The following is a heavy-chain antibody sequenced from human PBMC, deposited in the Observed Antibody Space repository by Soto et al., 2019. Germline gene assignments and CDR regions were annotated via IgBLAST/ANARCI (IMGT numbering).Heavy chain of an antibody. Sequence: PGGSLRLSCAASGFIFSRYGMHWVRQAPGKGLEWVAVISYDGSNKYYADSVKGRFTISRDDSKNTLYLQMNSLRAEETAVYYCAKHRLSCSSTICQPYYYYGIPVWGQWTTLTV. CDR1: GFIFSRYG. CDR3: AKHRLSCSSTICQPYYYYGIPV. V-gene: IGHV3-30*18. CDR2: ISYDGSNK. J-gene: IGHJ6*02. D-gene: IGHD2-2*01.